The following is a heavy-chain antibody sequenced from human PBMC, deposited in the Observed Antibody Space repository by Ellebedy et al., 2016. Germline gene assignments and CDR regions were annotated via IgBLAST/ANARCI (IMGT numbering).Heavy chain of an antibody. V-gene: IGHV1-3*01. CDR1: GYTFSSYG. D-gene: IGHD4-17*01. CDR3: ARPDGDYGPFDH. J-gene: IGHJ4*02. CDR2: INAGNGKT. Sequence: ASVKVSCXASGYTFSSYGMHWVRQAPGQRLEWMGWINAGNGKTKYSQKFQGRVIITRDTAASTAYMDLSSLRSEDTAVYFCARPDGDYGPFDHWGQGTLVTVSS.